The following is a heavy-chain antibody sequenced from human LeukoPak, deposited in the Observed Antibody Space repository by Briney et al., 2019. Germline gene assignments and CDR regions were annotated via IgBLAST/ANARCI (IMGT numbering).Heavy chain of an antibody. CDR3: AREGYYGSGSYYNNRYFDY. D-gene: IGHD3-10*01. CDR1: GFTFSSYA. CDR2: ISYDGSNE. V-gene: IGHV3-30*03. Sequence: GGSLRLSCAASGFTFSSYAMSWVRQAPGKGLEWVALISYDGSNEYYADSVKGRFTISRDNSKNTLYLQMNSLRAEDMAVYYCAREGYYGSGSYYNNRYFDYWGQGTLVTVSS. J-gene: IGHJ4*02.